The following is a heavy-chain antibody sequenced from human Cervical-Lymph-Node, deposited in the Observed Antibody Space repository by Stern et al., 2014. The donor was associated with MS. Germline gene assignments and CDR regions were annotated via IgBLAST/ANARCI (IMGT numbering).Heavy chain of an antibody. J-gene: IGHJ2*01. CDR3: ARNPALWYFDL. V-gene: IGHV4-31*03. Sequence: VQLVESGPGLVKPLQTLSLTCTVSGGSVSSGGYFWNWIRQPPGKGLEWIGHVYYSGSIAYNPSLKSRVTISVDTSKNQFSLRLRSVTAADTAVYYCARNPALWYFDLWGRGTLAAVSS. D-gene: IGHD3-3*02. CDR2: VYYSGSI. CDR1: GGSVSSGGYF.